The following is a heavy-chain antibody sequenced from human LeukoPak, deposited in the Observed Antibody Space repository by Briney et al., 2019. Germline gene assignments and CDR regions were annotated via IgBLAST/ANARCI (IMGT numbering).Heavy chain of an antibody. D-gene: IGHD3-9*01. Sequence: GGSLRLSCAASGFTFSSYAMNWVRQAPGKGLEWVSGTSGSGGSTYYADSVKGRFTISRDNSKNTLYLQMNSLRAEDTAVYYCARDGALTSPEYFQFWGQGTLVTVSS. V-gene: IGHV3-23*01. CDR1: GFTFSSYA. J-gene: IGHJ1*01. CDR2: TSGSGGST. CDR3: ARDGALTSPEYFQF.